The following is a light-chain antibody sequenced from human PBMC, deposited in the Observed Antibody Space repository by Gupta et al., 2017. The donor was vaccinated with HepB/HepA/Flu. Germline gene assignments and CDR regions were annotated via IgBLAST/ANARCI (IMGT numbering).Light chain of an antibody. CDR1: QSVSSH. Sequence: DMVMTQSPATLSVSPGEGVTLSCRASQSVSSHLAWYQQKPGQAPRLLIFGASTRATGIPASFSGSGSGTEFTLTISSLQSEDFAVYYCQQDNYLWTFGQGTKVEIK. J-gene: IGKJ1*01. CDR2: GAS. CDR3: QQDNYLWT. V-gene: IGKV3-15*01.